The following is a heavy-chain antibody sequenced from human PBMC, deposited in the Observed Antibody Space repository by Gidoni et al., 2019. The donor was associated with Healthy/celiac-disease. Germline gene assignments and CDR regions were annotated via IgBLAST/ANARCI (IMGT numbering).Heavy chain of an antibody. CDR3: ASPELELRGAFDI. CDR2: TRNKANSYTT. CDR1: GFTFSDHY. V-gene: IGHV3-72*01. J-gene: IGHJ3*02. Sequence: EVQLVESGGGLVQPGGSLRLSCAASGFTFSDHYMDWVSLAPGKGLEWVGRTRNKANSYTTEYAASVKGRFTISRDDSKNSLYLQMNSLKTEDTAVYYCASPELELRGAFDIWGQGTMVTVSS. D-gene: IGHD1-7*01.